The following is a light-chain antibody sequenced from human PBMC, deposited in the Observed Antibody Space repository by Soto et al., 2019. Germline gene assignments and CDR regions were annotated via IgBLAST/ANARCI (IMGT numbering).Light chain of an antibody. V-gene: IGLV3-1*01. CDR3: QVWDSSTRV. CDR1: KLGHKY. J-gene: IGLJ3*02. Sequence: SYELTQPPSVSVSPGQTASITCSGDKLGHKYACWYQQKPGQSPVLVIYKDSKRPSGIPERFSGSNSGNTATLTISGTQAMDEADYYCQVWDSSTRVFGGGTKLTVL. CDR2: KDS.